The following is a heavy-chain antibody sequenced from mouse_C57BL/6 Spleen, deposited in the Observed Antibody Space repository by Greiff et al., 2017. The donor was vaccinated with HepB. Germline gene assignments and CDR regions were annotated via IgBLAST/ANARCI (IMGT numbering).Heavy chain of an antibody. Sequence: EVHLVESGGGLVKPGGSLKLSCAASGFTFSSYAMSWVRQTPEKRLEWVATISDGGSYTYYPDNVKGRFTISRDNAKNNLYLQMSHLKSEDTAMYYCARDYYYCSSLDYWGQGTTLTVSS. V-gene: IGHV5-4*01. CDR3: ARDYYYCSSLDY. J-gene: IGHJ2*01. CDR1: GFTFSSYA. D-gene: IGHD1-1*01. CDR2: ISDGGSYT.